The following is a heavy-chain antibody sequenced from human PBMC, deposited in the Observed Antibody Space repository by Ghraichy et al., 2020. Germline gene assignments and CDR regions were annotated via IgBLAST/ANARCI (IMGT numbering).Heavy chain of an antibody. CDR1: GFTFSSYS. J-gene: IGHJ3*02. V-gene: IGHV3-21*01. CDR3: ARDLQSNAFDI. Sequence: VGSLRLSCAASGFTFSSYSMNWVRQAPGKGLEWVSSISSSSSYIYYADSVKGRFTISRDNAKNSLYLQMNSLRAEDTAVYYCARDLQSNAFDIWGQGTMVTVSS. CDR2: ISSSSSYI.